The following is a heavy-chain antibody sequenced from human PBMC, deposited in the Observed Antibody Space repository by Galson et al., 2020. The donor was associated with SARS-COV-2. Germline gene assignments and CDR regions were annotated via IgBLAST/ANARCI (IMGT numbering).Heavy chain of an antibody. CDR2: TRNKAYGGTT. CDR3: GRMAGYSYGFDY. V-gene: IGHV3-49*03. CDR1: GFTFGDYA. J-gene: IGHJ4*02. Sequence: GGSLRLSCTASGFTFGDYAMSWFRQAPGKGLEWVGFTRNKAYGGTTEYAASVKGRFTVSRDDSKSIAYLQMNSLKTEDTAVYYCGRMAGYSYGFDYWGQGTLVTVSS. D-gene: IGHD5-18*01.